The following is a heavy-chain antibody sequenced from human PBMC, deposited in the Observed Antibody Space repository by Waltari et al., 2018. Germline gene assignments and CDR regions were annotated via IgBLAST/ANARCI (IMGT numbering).Heavy chain of an antibody. D-gene: IGHD1-26*01. CDR1: GGSFGTYA. CDR3: AKRIVGGPFDV. V-gene: IGHV1-69*12. CDR2: IIPIFGKP. Sequence: QVHLVQSGAEVRGPGSSVKVSCAASGGSFGTYAITWVRQAPGQGLEWIAGIIPIFGKPNYAQKFQDRVKVAADELTRTAFMELSSLRPDDTAVYYCAKRIVGGPFDVWGQGTMVIVSS. J-gene: IGHJ3*01.